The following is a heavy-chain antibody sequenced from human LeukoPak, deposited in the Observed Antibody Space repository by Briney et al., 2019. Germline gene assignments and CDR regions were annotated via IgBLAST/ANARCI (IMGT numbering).Heavy chain of an antibody. CDR1: GFIFSNYA. V-gene: IGHV3-23*01. CDR3: AKWGDYDILTGYYDSDY. CDR2: IGGRDGGT. J-gene: IGHJ4*02. D-gene: IGHD3-9*01. Sequence: PGASLRLSCPASGFIFSNYAISWVRQAPGKWLEWVSAIGGRDGGTYYADSVKGRFTASRDAPKNTLYLQMNELRDEDTAVYYFAKWGDYDILTGYYDSDYWGQGTLVSVSS.